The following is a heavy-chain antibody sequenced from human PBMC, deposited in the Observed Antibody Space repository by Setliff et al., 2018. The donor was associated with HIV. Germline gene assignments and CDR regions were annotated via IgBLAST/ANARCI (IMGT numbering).Heavy chain of an antibody. Sequence: SETLSRTCTVSAGSISSSSYYWGWIRQPPGKGLEWIGRIYYSGSTYYNPSLKSPVTISVDTSKNQFSFKLSSVTAADTAVYYCAKDPRAAEATICDNWGQGTLVTVS. CDR1: AGSISSSSYY. V-gene: IGHV4-39*07. CDR3: AKDPRAAEATICDN. J-gene: IGHJ4*02. CDR2: IYYSGST. D-gene: IGHD5-12*01.